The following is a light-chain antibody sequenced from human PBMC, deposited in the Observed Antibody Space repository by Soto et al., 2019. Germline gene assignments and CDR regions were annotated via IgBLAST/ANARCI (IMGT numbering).Light chain of an antibody. Sequence: QSALTQPASVSGSPGQSITISCTGTSSDVGGFNHVSWYQQHPGKAPKLMIYEVSSRPSGVSNRFSGSKSANTASLTISGLQPEDEADYYCSSYTSSNTWVFGGGTKVTVL. V-gene: IGLV2-14*01. CDR1: SSDVGGFNH. CDR3: SSYTSSNTWV. J-gene: IGLJ3*02. CDR2: EVS.